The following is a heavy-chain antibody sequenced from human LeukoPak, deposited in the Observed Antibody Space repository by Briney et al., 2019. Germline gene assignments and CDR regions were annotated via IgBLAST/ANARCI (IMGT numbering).Heavy chain of an antibody. Sequence: PGGSLRLSCSASGFTFSSYAMHCVRQAPGKGLEYVSAISGNGGSTYYADSVKGRFTISRDNSKNTLYLQMSSLRAEDTAVYYCVKDRSDILTGPGSNWGQGTLVTVSS. D-gene: IGHD3-9*01. V-gene: IGHV3-64D*06. J-gene: IGHJ4*02. CDR3: VKDRSDILTGPGSN. CDR1: GFTFSSYA. CDR2: ISGNGGST.